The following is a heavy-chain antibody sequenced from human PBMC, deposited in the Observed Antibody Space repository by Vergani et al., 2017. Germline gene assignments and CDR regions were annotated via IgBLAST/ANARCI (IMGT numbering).Heavy chain of an antibody. D-gene: IGHD3-10*01. CDR2: IYPGDSEV. Sequence: EVQLVQSGAEVKKPGESLKISCQAFGYIFSNFWIGWVRQRPGRGLEWMGIIYPGDSEVKSNPTFRGQVILSVDTSVNTAYLQWRSLQASDTATYFCASGGHGSENGGALQLWGQGTNITVSS. J-gene: IGHJ3*01. V-gene: IGHV5-51*01. CDR3: ASGGHGSENGGALQL. CDR1: GYIFSNFW.